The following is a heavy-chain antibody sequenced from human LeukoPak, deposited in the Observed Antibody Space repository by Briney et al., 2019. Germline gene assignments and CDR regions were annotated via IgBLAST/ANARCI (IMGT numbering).Heavy chain of an antibody. CDR1: GGSIGTYY. CDR2: IYVTGD. J-gene: IGHJ6*03. V-gene: IGHV4-59*08. D-gene: IGHD3-16*02. CDR3: ARHIGGGIEDMDV. Sequence: SETLSLTCTVSGGSIGTYYWSWVRQSPGKGLEWIGYIYVTGDRYNPYLQSRVTISVDTSRNQFFLKMSSVTAADTAVYYCARHIGGGIEDMDVWGKGTKVTVSS.